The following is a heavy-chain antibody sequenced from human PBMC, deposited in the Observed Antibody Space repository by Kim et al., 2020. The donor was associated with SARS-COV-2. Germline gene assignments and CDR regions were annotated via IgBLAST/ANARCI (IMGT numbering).Heavy chain of an antibody. D-gene: IGHD6-13*01. J-gene: IGHJ6*02. V-gene: IGHV6-1*01. CDR3: ARGSSSWYYYYGMDV. Sequence: VSEKSRITINPDTSTNQFSLQLNSVTPEDTAVYYCARGSSSWYYYYGMDVWGQGTTVTVSS.